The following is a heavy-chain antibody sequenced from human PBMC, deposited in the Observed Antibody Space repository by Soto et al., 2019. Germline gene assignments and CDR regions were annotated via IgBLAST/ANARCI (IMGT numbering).Heavy chain of an antibody. J-gene: IGHJ4*02. CDR1: GFTFSSYA. Sequence: EVQLLESGGGLVQPGGSLRLSCAASGFTFSSYAMSWVRQAPGKGLEWVSALSGSGGSTYYADSVKGRFTISRDNSKNTLYLQMNSLRAEDTAVYYCAKGGSGWPYFDYWGQGTLVTVSS. CDR2: LSGSGGST. V-gene: IGHV3-23*01. D-gene: IGHD6-19*01. CDR3: AKGGSGWPYFDY.